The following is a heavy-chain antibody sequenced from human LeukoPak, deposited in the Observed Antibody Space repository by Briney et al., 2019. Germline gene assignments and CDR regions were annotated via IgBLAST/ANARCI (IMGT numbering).Heavy chain of an antibody. D-gene: IGHD2-2*01. Sequence: GRSLRLSCAASGFTFSSYAMHWVRQAPGRGLEWISYISGSGSTIYHADSVKGRFTISRDNAKNSVYLQMNSLRDEDTAVYYCARPASSSVDYWGQGTLVTVSS. CDR3: ARPASSSVDY. CDR1: GFTFSSYA. CDR2: ISGSGSTI. J-gene: IGHJ4*02. V-gene: IGHV3-48*02.